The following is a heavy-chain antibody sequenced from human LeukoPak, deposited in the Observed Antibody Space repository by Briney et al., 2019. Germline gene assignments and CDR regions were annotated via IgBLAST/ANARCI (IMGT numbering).Heavy chain of an antibody. D-gene: IGHD4-17*01. CDR1: GFAISFYN. Sequence: GGSLRLSCVATGFAISFYNMNWVRQAPGKGLEWVSSISSSSSYIYYADSVKGRFTISRDNAKNSLYLQMNSLRAEDTAMYYCARGNYGDYAFDYWGQGTLVTVSS. CDR3: ARGNYGDYAFDY. CDR2: ISSSSSYI. J-gene: IGHJ4*02. V-gene: IGHV3-21*01.